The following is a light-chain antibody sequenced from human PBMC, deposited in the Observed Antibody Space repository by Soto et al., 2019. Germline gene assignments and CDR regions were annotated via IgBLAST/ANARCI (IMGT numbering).Light chain of an antibody. Sequence: EIVLTQSPGTLSLSPGERATLSCRASQSFRSNYLAWYQQKPGQAPRRLIYGASSRATGIPDRFSGTGSGTEFTLTIIRLEPEDFAVYYCQQHGGSPYTFGQGTKLEIK. CDR3: QQHGGSPYT. J-gene: IGKJ2*01. CDR1: QSFRSNY. V-gene: IGKV3-20*01. CDR2: GAS.